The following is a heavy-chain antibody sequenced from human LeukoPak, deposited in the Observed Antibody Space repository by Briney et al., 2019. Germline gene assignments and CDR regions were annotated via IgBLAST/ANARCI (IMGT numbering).Heavy chain of an antibody. J-gene: IGHJ4*02. CDR2: IYYSGST. Sequence: SETLSLTCTVSGGSISSGGYYWSWIRQHPGKGLEWIGYIYYSGSTYYNPSLKSRVTISVVTSKNQFSLKLSSVTAADTAVYYCARTPTKAAAGTGYWGQGTLVTVSS. D-gene: IGHD6-13*01. V-gene: IGHV4-31*03. CDR1: GGSISSGGYY. CDR3: ARTPTKAAAGTGY.